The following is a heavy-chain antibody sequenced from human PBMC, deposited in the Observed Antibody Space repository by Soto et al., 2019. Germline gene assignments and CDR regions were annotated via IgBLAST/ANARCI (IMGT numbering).Heavy chain of an antibody. J-gene: IGHJ4*02. CDR2: ISYDGSNK. CDR1: GFTFSSYG. Sequence: GGSLRLSCAASGFTFSSYGMHWVRQAPGKGLEWVAVISYDGSNKYYADSVKGRFTISRDDSKNTLYLQMNSLRAEDTAVYYCAKDRGYCSSTSCYFLDYSGQGTLVTVYS. D-gene: IGHD2-2*01. CDR3: AKDRGYCSSTSCYFLDY. V-gene: IGHV3-30*18.